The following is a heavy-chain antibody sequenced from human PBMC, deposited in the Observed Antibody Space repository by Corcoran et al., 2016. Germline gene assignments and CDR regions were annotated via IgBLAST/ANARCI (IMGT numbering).Heavy chain of an antibody. V-gene: IGHV3-21*01. D-gene: IGHD2-2*01. J-gene: IGHJ4*02. CDR3: ARSDANVDY. CDR1: GFTFIHYS. CDR2: ISGSSSYT. Sequence: EVQVVESGGGLVKPGGSLRLSCAASGFTFIHYSMNWVRQAPGKGLEWVSSISGSSSYTYYADSVKGRFTISSDNAKNSLYLQMNSLRVEDTAVYYCARSDANVDYWGQGTLVTVSS.